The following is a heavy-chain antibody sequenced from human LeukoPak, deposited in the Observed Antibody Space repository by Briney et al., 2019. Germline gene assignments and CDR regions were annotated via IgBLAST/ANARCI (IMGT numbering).Heavy chain of an antibody. D-gene: IGHD3-3*01. CDR1: GFTFDDYA. J-gene: IGHJ4*02. CDR3: ARDLREAIFGVVIPGPFDY. CDR2: ISWNSGSI. V-gene: IGHV3-9*01. Sequence: GGSLRLSCAVSGFTFDDYAMHWVRQAPGKGLEWVSGISWNSGSIVYADSVKGRFTISRDNAKNSLYLQMNSLRAEDTAVYYCARDLREAIFGVVIPGPFDYWGQGTLVTVSS.